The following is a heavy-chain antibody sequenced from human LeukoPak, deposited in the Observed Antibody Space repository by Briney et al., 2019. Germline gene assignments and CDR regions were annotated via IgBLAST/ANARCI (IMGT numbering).Heavy chain of an antibody. V-gene: IGHV4-34*01. D-gene: IGHD6-13*01. Sequence: SETLSLTCAVYSGSFSGYYWSWIRQPPGKGLEWIGEINDSGSVNCNPSLKNRVTLSVDTSKNQFSLRLSSVTAADTAVYYCARGPPLLGGAAGRTPPNYYYMDVWGKGTTVTVSS. CDR3: ARGPPLLGGAAGRTPPNYYYMDV. J-gene: IGHJ6*03. CDR2: INDSGSV. CDR1: SGSFSGYY.